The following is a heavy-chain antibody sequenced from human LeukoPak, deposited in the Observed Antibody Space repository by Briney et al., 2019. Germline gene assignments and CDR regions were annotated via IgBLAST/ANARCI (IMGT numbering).Heavy chain of an antibody. J-gene: IGHJ4*02. V-gene: IGHV3-23*01. D-gene: IGHD3-9*01. Sequence: PGGSLRLSCAASGFTFSSYAMSWVRQAPGKGLEWVSAISGSGGSTYYADSLKGRFTISRDNSKNTLYLQMNSLRAEDTAVYYCAKGGGLFTGSGGNYLDLWGQGTLVTVSS. CDR1: GFTFSSYA. CDR2: ISGSGGST. CDR3: AKGGGLFTGSGGNYLDL.